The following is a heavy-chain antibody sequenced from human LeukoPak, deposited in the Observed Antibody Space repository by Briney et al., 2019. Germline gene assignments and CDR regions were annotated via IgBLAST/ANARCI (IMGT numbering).Heavy chain of an antibody. J-gene: IGHJ3*02. Sequence: SETLSLTCTVSAYSISSGYYWGRIRQPPGKGLEWIGSLYHSGSTYYNPSLKSRVTISVDTSKNQLSLKLSSVTAADTAVYYCAREIVAGLGVSFDIWGQGTMVTVSS. V-gene: IGHV4-38-2*02. D-gene: IGHD6-19*01. CDR1: AYSISSGYY. CDR3: AREIVAGLGVSFDI. CDR2: LYHSGST.